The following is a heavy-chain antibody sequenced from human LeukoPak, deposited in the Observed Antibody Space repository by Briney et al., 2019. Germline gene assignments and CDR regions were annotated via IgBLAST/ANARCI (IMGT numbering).Heavy chain of an antibody. CDR3: ARTRKGSYYNWFDP. Sequence: ASVKVSCKASGYTFTVYYMHWVRQAPGQGLEWMGWINPNSGGTNYAQKFQGRVTMTRDTSISTAYMELSRLRSDGTAVYYCARTRKGSYYNWFDPWGQGTLVTVSS. CDR2: INPNSGGT. CDR1: GYTFTVYY. J-gene: IGHJ5*02. D-gene: IGHD3-10*01. V-gene: IGHV1-2*02.